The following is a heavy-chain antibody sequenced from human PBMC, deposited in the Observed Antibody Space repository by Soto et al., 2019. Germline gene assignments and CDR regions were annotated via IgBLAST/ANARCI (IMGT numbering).Heavy chain of an antibody. CDR3: ASHTPYSSGWSDGRFDY. CDR1: GGSISSYY. Sequence: PSETLSLTCTVSGGSISSYYWSWIRRPPGKGLEWIGYIYYSGSTNYNPSLKSRVTISVDTSKNQFSLKLSSVTAADTAVYYCASHTPYSSGWSDGRFDYWGQGTLVTSPQ. D-gene: IGHD6-19*01. V-gene: IGHV4-59*08. J-gene: IGHJ4*02. CDR2: IYYSGST.